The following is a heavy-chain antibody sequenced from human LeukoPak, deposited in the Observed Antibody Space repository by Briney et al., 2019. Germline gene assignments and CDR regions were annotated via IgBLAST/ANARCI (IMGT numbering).Heavy chain of an antibody. CDR3: VRGLGYYGSGSYSDY. J-gene: IGHJ4*02. CDR2: IYYSGST. CDR1: GGSISSSSYY. Sequence: SETLSLTCTVSGGSISSSSYYWGWIRQPPGKGLEWIGSIYYSGSTYYNPSLKSRVTISVDTSKNQFSLKLSSVTAADTAVYYCVRGLGYYGSGSYSDYWGQGTLVTVSS. D-gene: IGHD3-10*01. V-gene: IGHV4-39*07.